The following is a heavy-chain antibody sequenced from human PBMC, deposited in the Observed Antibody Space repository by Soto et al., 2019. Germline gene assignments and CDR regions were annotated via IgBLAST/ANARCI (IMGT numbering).Heavy chain of an antibody. CDR3: AKGNYDVLTAYPYSFDS. Sequence: SETLSLTCIVSGVSIRISDYYWGWIRQPPGKGLEWIGSIYYSGSTYYSPSLKSRVTISVDTSKNQFSLTLSSVTAADTAFYYCAKGNYDVLTAYPYSFDSWGQGTLVTVS. CDR2: IYYSGST. D-gene: IGHD3-9*01. CDR1: GVSIRISDYY. J-gene: IGHJ4*02. V-gene: IGHV4-39*01.